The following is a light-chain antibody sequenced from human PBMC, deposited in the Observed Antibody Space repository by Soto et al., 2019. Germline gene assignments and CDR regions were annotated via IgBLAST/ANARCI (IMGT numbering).Light chain of an antibody. CDR2: YDD. CDR1: SSNIGNNY. CDR3: AAWDDSLNGPV. Sequence: QSVLTQPPSVSAAPGRKVTISCSGSSSNIGNNYVSWYQQLPGKAPKLLIYYDDLLPSGVSDRFSGSKSGTSASLAISGLQSEDEAGYYCAAWDDSLNGPVFGGGTKLTVL. J-gene: IGLJ2*01. V-gene: IGLV1-36*01.